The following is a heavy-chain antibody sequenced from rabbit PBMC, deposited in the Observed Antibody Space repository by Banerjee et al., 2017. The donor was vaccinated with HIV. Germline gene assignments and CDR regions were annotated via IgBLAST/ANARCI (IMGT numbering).Heavy chain of an antibody. V-gene: IGHV1S40*01. CDR3: ARDLGGSSDL. CDR1: GFSFSTNYY. Sequence: QSLEESGGDLVKPGASLTLTCTASGFSFSTNYYMCWVRQAPGKGLEWIACINAGSASSTCYATWAKGRFTISKTSSTTVTLQMTSLTAADTTTYFCARDLGGSSDLWGPGTLVTDS. CDR2: INAGSASST. J-gene: IGHJ4*01. D-gene: IGHD8-1*01.